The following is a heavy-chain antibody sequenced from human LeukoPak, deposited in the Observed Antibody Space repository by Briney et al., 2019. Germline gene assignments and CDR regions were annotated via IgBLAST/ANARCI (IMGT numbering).Heavy chain of an antibody. Sequence: PSETLSLTCTVSGGSIDNYYWSWIRQPPGKGLEWIGYIYYSGNTYYVPSLESRVSISVDRSKSQFSLKLYSVTAADTAAYYCARHLWSAYHKFDFWGQGTLVTVSS. J-gene: IGHJ4*02. D-gene: IGHD3-3*01. CDR2: IYYSGNT. V-gene: IGHV4-59*01. CDR1: GGSIDNYY. CDR3: ARHLWSAYHKFDF.